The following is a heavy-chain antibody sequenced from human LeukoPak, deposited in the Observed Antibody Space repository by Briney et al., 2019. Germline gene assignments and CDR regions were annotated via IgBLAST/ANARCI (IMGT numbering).Heavy chain of an antibody. D-gene: IGHD3-16*02. J-gene: IGHJ1*01. CDR1: GYTFTNYG. CDR2: SSPYNGKT. V-gene: IGHV1-18*01. CDR3: ARGLLTFGGVIGGPQAPEYFQH. Sequence: ASVKVSCKASGYTFTNYGISWVRQAPGQGLEWMGWSSPYNGKTNYPQELQGRVTMTTDTSTSTAYMELRSLRSDDTAMYYCARGLLTFGGVIGGPQAPEYFQHWGQGTLVTVSS.